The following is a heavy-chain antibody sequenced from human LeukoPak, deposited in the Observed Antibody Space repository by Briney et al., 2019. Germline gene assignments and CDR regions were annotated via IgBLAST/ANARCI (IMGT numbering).Heavy chain of an antibody. CDR3: ARKLVVVGAHYGMDV. V-gene: IGHV1-2*02. Sequence: ASVKVSCKASGYTFTGYYIHWVRQAPGQGLEWMGWINPNSGGTNYAQKFQGRVTMTRDTSISTAYMELSRLRSDDTAVYYCARKLVVVGAHYGMDVWGQGTTVTVSS. J-gene: IGHJ6*02. CDR2: INPNSGGT. D-gene: IGHD2-15*01. CDR1: GYTFTGYY.